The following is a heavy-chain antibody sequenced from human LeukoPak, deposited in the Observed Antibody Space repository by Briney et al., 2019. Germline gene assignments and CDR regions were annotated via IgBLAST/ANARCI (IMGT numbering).Heavy chain of an antibody. V-gene: IGHV1-18*04. Sequence: ASVKVSCKASGYTFTGYYMHWVRQAPGQGLEWMGWISAYNGNTNYAQKLQGRVTMTTDTSTSTAYMELRSLRSDDTAVYYCATTLPDSNFDYWGQGTLVTVSS. CDR3: ATTLPDSNFDY. CDR2: ISAYNGNT. J-gene: IGHJ4*02. CDR1: GYTFTGYY. D-gene: IGHD2-2*01.